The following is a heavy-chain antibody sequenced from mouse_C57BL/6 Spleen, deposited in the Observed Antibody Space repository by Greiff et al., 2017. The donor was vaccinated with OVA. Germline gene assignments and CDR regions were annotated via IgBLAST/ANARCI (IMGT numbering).Heavy chain of an antibody. D-gene: IGHD2-5*01. CDR2: IDPEDGDT. V-gene: IGHV14-1*01. CDR3: TRGGYSNYVKDAMDY. CDR1: GFNIKDYY. J-gene: IGHJ4*01. Sequence: DVKLVESGAELVRPGASVKLSCTASGFNIKDYYMHWVKQRPEQGLEWIGRIDPEDGDTEYAPKFQGKATMTADTSSNTAYLQLSSLTSEDTAVYYCTRGGYSNYVKDAMDYWGQGTSVTVSS.